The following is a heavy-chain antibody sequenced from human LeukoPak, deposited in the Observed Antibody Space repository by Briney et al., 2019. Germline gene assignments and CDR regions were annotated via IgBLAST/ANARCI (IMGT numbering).Heavy chain of an antibody. CDR3: AKNRVHYDILTGYISDY. J-gene: IGHJ4*02. Sequence: GGSLRLSCAASGFTFSSYGMHWVRQAPGKGLEWVAFIRYDGSNKYYADSVKGRFTISRDNSKNTLYLQMNSLRAEDTAVYYCAKNRVHYDILTGYISDYWGQGTLVTVSS. V-gene: IGHV3-30*02. D-gene: IGHD3-9*01. CDR1: GFTFSSYG. CDR2: IRYDGSNK.